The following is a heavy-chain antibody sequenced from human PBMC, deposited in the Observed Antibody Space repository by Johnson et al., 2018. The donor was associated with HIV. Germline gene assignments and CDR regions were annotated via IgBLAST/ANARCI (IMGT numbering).Heavy chain of an antibody. D-gene: IGHD3-3*01. CDR1: GFTFSNAW. CDR3: TTAGGRDTIFGVANDAFDI. V-gene: IGHV3-15*01. Sequence: MQLVESGGGLVKPGGSLRLSCAASGFTFSNAWMSWVRQAPGKGLEWVGRLKRKNDGGTTDYAAPVKGSFTISRDDSKNTLYLQMNSLKTEDTAVYYCTTAGGRDTIFGVANDAFDIWGQGTMVTVSS. J-gene: IGHJ3*02. CDR2: LKRKNDGGTT.